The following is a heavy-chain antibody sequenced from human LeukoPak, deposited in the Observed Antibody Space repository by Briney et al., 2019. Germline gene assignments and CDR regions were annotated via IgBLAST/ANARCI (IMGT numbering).Heavy chain of an antibody. V-gene: IGHV5-51*01. CDR3: AKHGDYEAFDI. CDR2: IYPGDSDT. CDR1: GYSFTSYW. D-gene: IGHD4-17*01. J-gene: IGHJ3*02. Sequence: LGESLQISCKGSGYSFTSYWIGWVRQLPGKGLECMGIIYPGDSDTRYSPSLQGQVTISADKSSSTAYLRWSSLKASDTAMYYCAKHGDYEAFDIWGQGTMVTVSS.